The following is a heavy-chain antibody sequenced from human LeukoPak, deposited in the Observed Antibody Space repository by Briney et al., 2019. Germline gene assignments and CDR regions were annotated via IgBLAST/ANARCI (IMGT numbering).Heavy chain of an antibody. J-gene: IGHJ4*02. V-gene: IGHV3-43*02. Sequence: PGGSLRLSCAASGFTFDNYAMHGVRQAPGKGLEWVSLISGDGGSTYYADSVKGRFTISRDNSKNTLYLQMNSLRAEDTAVYYCARETSAAGSFDYWGEGTLVTVSS. CDR3: ARETSAAGSFDY. CDR2: ISGDGGST. D-gene: IGHD6-13*01. CDR1: GFTFDNYA.